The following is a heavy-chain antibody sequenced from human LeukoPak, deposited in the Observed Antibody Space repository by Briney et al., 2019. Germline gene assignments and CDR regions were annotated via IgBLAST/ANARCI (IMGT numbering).Heavy chain of an antibody. CDR2: INPNSGGT. CDR3: ARGGYSYGYLNYFDY. CDR1: VYTFTGYY. Sequence: ASVKVSCKHSVYTFTGYYMHWVRQAPGHGLEWMGRINPNSGGTNYAQKSQARVTMTRDTCISTAYMELSRVRSDHTAVYYCARGGYSYGYLNYFDYWGQGTLVTVSS. D-gene: IGHD5-18*01. J-gene: IGHJ4*02. V-gene: IGHV1-2*06.